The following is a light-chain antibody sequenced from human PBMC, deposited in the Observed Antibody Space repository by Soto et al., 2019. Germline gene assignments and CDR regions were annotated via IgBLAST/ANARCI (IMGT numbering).Light chain of an antibody. V-gene: IGKV4-1*01. CDR2: WAS. Sequence: DIVMTQSPDSLAVSLGERATINCKSSQSVLYSPNNKNYLAWFQQKPGLPPKLIIYWASTRESGVPDRFSGSGSGTDFTLTISSLQAEDVAVYDCQHYYTTPPAFGPGTKVDIK. CDR3: QHYYTTPPA. J-gene: IGKJ3*01. CDR1: QSVLYSPNNKNY.